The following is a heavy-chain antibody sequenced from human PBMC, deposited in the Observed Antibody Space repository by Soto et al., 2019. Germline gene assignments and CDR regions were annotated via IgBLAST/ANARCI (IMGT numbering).Heavy chain of an antibody. J-gene: IGHJ6*02. V-gene: IGHV1-69*13. Sequence: ASVKVSCEASGGTFSSYAISWVRQAPGQGLEWMGGIIPIFGTANYAQKFQGRVTITADESTSTAYMELSSLRSEDTAVYYCARAAYCSSTSCYLPGRHYYGMDVWGQGTTVTV. CDR1: GGTFSSYA. D-gene: IGHD2-2*01. CDR2: IIPIFGTA. CDR3: ARAAYCSSTSCYLPGRHYYGMDV.